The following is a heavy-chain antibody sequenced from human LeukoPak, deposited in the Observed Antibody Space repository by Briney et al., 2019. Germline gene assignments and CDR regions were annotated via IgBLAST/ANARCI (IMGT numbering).Heavy chain of an antibody. CDR1: GYSISSGYY. J-gene: IGHJ4*02. V-gene: IGHV4-61*01. CDR3: ARVIGRDLYYGSGSYYAHDY. Sequence: SETLSLTCTVSGYSISSGYYWSWIRPPPGKGLEWIGYIYYSGSTNYNPSLKSRVTISVDTSKNQFSLKLSSVTAADTAVYYCARVIGRDLYYGSGSYYAHDYWGQGTLVTVSS. CDR2: IYYSGST. D-gene: IGHD3-10*01.